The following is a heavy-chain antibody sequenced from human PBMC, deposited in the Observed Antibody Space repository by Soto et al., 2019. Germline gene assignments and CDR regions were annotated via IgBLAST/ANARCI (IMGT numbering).Heavy chain of an antibody. CDR1: GYTLTSYG. CDR2: ISAYNGNT. J-gene: IGHJ1*01. D-gene: IGHD3-22*01. V-gene: IGHV1-18*01. Sequence: ASVKVSCKASGYTLTSYGISWVRQAPGQGLEWMGWISAYNGNTNYAQKIQGRVTMTTDTSTSTAYMELRSLRSDDTAVYYRARAVDYYDSSGYYTHEYFQHWGQGTLVTVSS. CDR3: ARAVDYYDSSGYYTHEYFQH.